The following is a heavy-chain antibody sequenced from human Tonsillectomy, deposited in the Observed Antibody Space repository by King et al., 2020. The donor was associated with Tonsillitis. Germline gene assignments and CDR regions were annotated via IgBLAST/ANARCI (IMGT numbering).Heavy chain of an antibody. D-gene: IGHD3-3*01. CDR3: TKDIAITILAGMDV. J-gene: IGHJ6*02. CDR2: ISWNSGYI. V-gene: IGHV3-9*01. CDR1: GFTFDDYV. Sequence: VQLVESGGGLVQPGRSLRLSCAASGFTFDDYVIHWVRHAPGKGLEWVSCISWNSGYIGYADSVKGRFTISRDNAKNSLYLQMNSLRAEDTALYYCTKDIAITILAGMDVWGQGTTVTVSS.